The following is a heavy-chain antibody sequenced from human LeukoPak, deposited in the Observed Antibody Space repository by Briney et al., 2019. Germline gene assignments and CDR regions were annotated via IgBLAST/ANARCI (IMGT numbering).Heavy chain of an antibody. V-gene: IGHV3-74*01. Sequence: GGSLRLSCAASGFTFSSSWMYWVRQAPGKGLVWVSRITSDGSNTAYTDSVKGRFSISRDNAKNTLHLQMNSLRAEDTAVYYCTRGTPSRGLDPWGQGTLVTVSS. D-gene: IGHD1-1*01. CDR1: GFTFSSSW. CDR2: ITSDGSNT. J-gene: IGHJ5*02. CDR3: TRGTPSRGLDP.